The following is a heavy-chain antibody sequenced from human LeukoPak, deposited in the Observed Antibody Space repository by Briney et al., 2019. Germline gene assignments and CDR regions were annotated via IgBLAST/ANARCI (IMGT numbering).Heavy chain of an antibody. CDR1: RHSFINSW. J-gene: IGHJ4*02. D-gene: IGHD4-23*01. CDR2: INPNSGGT. V-gene: IGHV1-2*06. CDR3: ARDRVTYFDY. Sequence: SVTISCNASRHSFINSWIGWVRQAPGPRLEWMGRINPNSGGTNYAQKFQGRVTMTRDTSISTAYMELSRLRSDDTAVYYCARDRVTYFDYWGQGTLVTVSS.